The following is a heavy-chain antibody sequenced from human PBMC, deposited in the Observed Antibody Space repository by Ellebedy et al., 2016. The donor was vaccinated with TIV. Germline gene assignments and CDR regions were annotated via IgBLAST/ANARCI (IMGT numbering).Heavy chain of an antibody. J-gene: IGHJ4*02. V-gene: IGHV6-1*01. CDR3: AREIRAYDS. CDR2: TYYRSKWYN. CDR1: VDSVSSKSAA. Sequence: SQTLSLTCAISVDSVSSKSAAWTWLRQSPWRGLECLGRTYYRSKWYNEYAVSVESRITINSDTSKNQFSLQLSSVTPEDTAIYYCAREIRAYDSWGQGTLVTVSS.